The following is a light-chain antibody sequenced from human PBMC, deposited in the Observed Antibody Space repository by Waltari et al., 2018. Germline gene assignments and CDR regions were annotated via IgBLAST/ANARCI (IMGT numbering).Light chain of an antibody. CDR3: SSYISSSTLEL. V-gene: IGLV2-14*03. CDR1: SSDVGTYNY. J-gene: IGLJ2*01. CDR2: VVS. Sequence: QSALTQPASVSGSPGQSITISCTGTSSDVGTYNYVSWYQQPPAKAPKLMIFVVSIRPSGFSKPFSGSQSGNTASLAISGLQADDEADYYCSSYISSSTLELFGGGTSLTVL.